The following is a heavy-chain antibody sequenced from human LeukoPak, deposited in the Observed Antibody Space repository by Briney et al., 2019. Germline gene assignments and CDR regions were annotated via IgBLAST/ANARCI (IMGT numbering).Heavy chain of an antibody. J-gene: IGHJ6*02. Sequence: GASVKVSCKASGYTFTSYYMHWVRQAPGQGLEWMGMLNPSGGRTTYAQKFQGRVAMTRDTSTSTVYMELSSLRSEDTAVYYCAREEGRGELAIQTYYYYGMDVWGQGTTVTVSS. V-gene: IGHV1-46*01. CDR2: LNPSGGRT. CDR1: GYTFTSYY. CDR3: AREEGRGELAIQTYYYYGMDV. D-gene: IGHD3-10*01.